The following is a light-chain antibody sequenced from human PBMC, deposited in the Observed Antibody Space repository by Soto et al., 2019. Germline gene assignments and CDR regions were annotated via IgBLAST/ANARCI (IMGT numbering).Light chain of an antibody. V-gene: IGKV3-15*01. CDR2: GAS. Sequence: EIVMTQLAATLCLSPGESATHSCRASQSVSSNLAWYQQKPGQAPRLLIYGASTRATGIPARFSGSGSGTEFTLTISSLQPEDFAVYYCQQYNTWPPWTFGQGTKVDIK. CDR1: QSVSSN. J-gene: IGKJ1*01. CDR3: QQYNTWPPWT.